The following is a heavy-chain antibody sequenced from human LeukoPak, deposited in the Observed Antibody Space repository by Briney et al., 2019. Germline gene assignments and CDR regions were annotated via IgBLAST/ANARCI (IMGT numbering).Heavy chain of an antibody. CDR2: ISYDGSNK. V-gene: IGHV3-30*14. J-gene: IGHJ4*02. CDR3: ASQYSSGWYGLDY. Sequence: GGSLRLSCAASGFTFSSYAMHWVRQAPTKGLEWVAVISYDGSNKYSADSVKGRFTISRDNSKNTLYLQMDSLRAEDTAVYYCASQYSSGWYGLDYWGQGTLVTVSS. CDR1: GFTFSSYA. D-gene: IGHD6-19*01.